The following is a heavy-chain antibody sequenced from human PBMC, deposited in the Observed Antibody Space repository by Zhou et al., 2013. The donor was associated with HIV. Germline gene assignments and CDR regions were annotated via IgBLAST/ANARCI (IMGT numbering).Heavy chain of an antibody. CDR3: AGDPSSGYDPSYFDL. CDR2: IIPIFGTA. Sequence: QVQLVQSGAEVKKPGSSVKVSCKASGGTFTIYAVSWVRQAPGRGLEWMGGIIPIFGTANYAQKFQGRVTITTDESTSTAYMELSSLRSEDTAVYYCAGDPSSGYDPSYFDLWGLAPWSLSPQ. CDR1: GGTFTIYA. D-gene: IGHD5-12*01. J-gene: IGHJ2*01. V-gene: IGHV1-69*05.